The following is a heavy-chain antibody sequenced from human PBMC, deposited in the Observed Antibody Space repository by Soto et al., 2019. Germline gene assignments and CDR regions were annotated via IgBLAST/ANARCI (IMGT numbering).Heavy chain of an antibody. CDR2: IYESGRA. CDR1: GYSISSGYY. J-gene: IGHJ4*02. V-gene: IGHV4-38-2*02. D-gene: IGHD3-16*01. Sequence: SETLSLTCAVSGYSISSGYYWGWIRQPPGKGLEWVASIYESGRAYYNPSLKSRVTISVDKSKNQFSLKLRSVTAADTAVYYCARDGGSLGPDLEYWGQGSLVTVS. CDR3: ARDGGSLGPDLEY.